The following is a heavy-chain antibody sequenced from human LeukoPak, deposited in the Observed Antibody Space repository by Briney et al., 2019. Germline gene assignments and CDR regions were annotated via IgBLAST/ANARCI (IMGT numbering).Heavy chain of an antibody. Sequence: PSETLSLTCAVYGGSFSGYYWSWIRQPPGKGLEWIGYIYYSGSTNYNPSLKSRVTISVDTSKNQFSLKLSSVTAADTAVYYCARDRALMVYEDYYYYYMDVWGKGTTVTVSS. V-gene: IGHV4-59*01. CDR3: ARDRALMVYEDYYYYYMDV. D-gene: IGHD2-8*01. CDR2: IYYSGST. J-gene: IGHJ6*03. CDR1: GGSFSGYY.